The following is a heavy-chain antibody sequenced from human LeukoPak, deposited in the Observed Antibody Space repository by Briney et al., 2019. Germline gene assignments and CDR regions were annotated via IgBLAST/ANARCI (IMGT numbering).Heavy chain of an antibody. Sequence: GGSLRLSCAASGFTFSSYAMSWVRQAPGKGLEWVSAISGSGGSTYYADSVKDRFTVSRDDSKNTVYLQMNSLRPEDTAVYYCARESGYSTTWYAYYFDSWGQGTLVTVSS. V-gene: IGHV3-23*01. CDR1: GFTFSSYA. D-gene: IGHD2-2*01. CDR3: ARESGYSTTWYAYYFDS. J-gene: IGHJ4*02. CDR2: ISGSGGST.